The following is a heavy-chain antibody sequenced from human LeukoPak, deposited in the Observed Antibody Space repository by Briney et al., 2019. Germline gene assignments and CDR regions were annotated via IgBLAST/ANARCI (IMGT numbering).Heavy chain of an antibody. V-gene: IGHV7-4-1*02. CDR1: GYTFTTYA. CDR3: ARAVGYCAITSCYQAH. Sequence: GASVKVSCKASGYTFTTYAINWVRQAPGQGLEWMGWIDTNTGNPRYAQGFTGRFVFFLDTSVNTAYLQISSLKSEDTATYYCARAVGYCAITSCYQAHWGQGTLVTVSS. J-gene: IGHJ4*02. D-gene: IGHD2-2*01. CDR2: IDTNTGNP.